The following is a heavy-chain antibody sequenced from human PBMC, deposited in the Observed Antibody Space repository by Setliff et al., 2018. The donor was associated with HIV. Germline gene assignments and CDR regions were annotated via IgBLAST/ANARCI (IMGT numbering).Heavy chain of an antibody. CDR3: EAATVGETGYYGIDV. D-gene: IGHD1-26*01. V-gene: IGHV4-61*09. Sequence: SETLSLTCTVSGDSITSGTYYWSWIRQPAGMRLEWIGHISTSGTTNYNPSLKSRVTISADTSKSQFSLKLNFVTAADTAVYYCEAATVGETGYYGIDVWGPGITVTVSS. CDR1: GDSITSGTYY. CDR2: ISTSGTT. J-gene: IGHJ6*02.